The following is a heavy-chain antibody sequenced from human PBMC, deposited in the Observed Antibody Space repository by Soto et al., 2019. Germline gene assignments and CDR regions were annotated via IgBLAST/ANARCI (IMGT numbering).Heavy chain of an antibody. D-gene: IGHD2-2*03. V-gene: IGHV1-8*01. J-gene: IGHJ6*03. Sequence: ASVKVSCKASGYTFTSYDINWVRQATGQGLEWMGWMNPNSGNTGYAQKFQGRVTMTRNTSISTAYMELSSLRSEDTAVYYCARVGYCSSTSCHPLRDYYYMDVWGKGTTVTVSS. CDR2: MNPNSGNT. CDR1: GYTFTSYD. CDR3: ARVGYCSSTSCHPLRDYYYMDV.